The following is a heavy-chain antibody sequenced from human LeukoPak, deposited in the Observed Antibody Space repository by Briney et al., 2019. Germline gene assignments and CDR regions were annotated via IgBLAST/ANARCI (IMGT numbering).Heavy chain of an antibody. J-gene: IGHJ4*02. CDR3: ARMPRYSSSRFFDY. D-gene: IGHD6-6*01. V-gene: IGHV4-34*01. CDR2: INHSGST. CDR1: GGSFSGYY. Sequence: SETLSLTCAVYGGSFSGYYWSWIRQPPGKGLEWIGEINHSGSTNYNPSLKSRVTISVDTSKNQFSLQLSSVTAADTAVYYCARMPRYSSSRFFDYWGQGTLVTVSS.